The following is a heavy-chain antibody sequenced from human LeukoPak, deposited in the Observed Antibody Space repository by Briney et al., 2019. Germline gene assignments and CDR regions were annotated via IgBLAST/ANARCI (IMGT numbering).Heavy chain of an antibody. Sequence: SETLSLTCTVSGDSIRTSYWSWIRQPAGKGLEWIGRIYTSGSTNYNPSLKSRVTISVDTSKNQFSLKLSSVTAADTAVYYCAREIDDFWSGYYMYYFDYWGQGTLVTVSS. D-gene: IGHD3-3*01. J-gene: IGHJ4*02. V-gene: IGHV4-4*07. CDR1: GDSIRTSY. CDR2: IYTSGST. CDR3: AREIDDFWSGYYMYYFDY.